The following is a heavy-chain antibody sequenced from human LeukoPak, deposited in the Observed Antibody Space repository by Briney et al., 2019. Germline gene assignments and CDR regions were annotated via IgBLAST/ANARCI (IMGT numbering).Heavy chain of an antibody. D-gene: IGHD6-6*01. CDR2: ISAYNGNT. J-gene: IGHJ5*02. V-gene: IGHV1-18*01. Sequence: ASVKVSCKASGYTFTSYGISWVRQAPGQGLEWMGWISAYNGNTDYAQKLQGRVTMTTDTSTSTAYMELRSLRSDDTTVYYCARGAPPLYDSSSNWFDPWGQGTLVTVSS. CDR1: GYTFTSYG. CDR3: ARGAPPLYDSSSNWFDP.